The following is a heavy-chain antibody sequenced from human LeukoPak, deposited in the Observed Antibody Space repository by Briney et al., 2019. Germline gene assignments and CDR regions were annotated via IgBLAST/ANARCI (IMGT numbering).Heavy chain of an antibody. CDR1: GYTRTELS. J-gene: IGHJ4*02. D-gene: IGHD6-13*01. Sequence: ASVKVSCKVSGYTRTELSMHWVRQGPGKGLEWMGGFDPEDGETIYAQKFQGRVTMTEDTSTDTAYMELSSLRSEDTAVYYCATDRYSSSWYYFDYWGQGTLVTVSS. CDR3: ATDRYSSSWYYFDY. V-gene: IGHV1-24*01. CDR2: FDPEDGET.